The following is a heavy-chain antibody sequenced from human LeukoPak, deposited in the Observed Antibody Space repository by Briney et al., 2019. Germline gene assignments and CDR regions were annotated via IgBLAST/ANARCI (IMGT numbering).Heavy chain of an antibody. Sequence: SQTLSLTCAISGDSVSSNSAAWNWIRQSPSRGLEWLGRTYYRSKWYNDYAVSVKSRITINPDTSKNQFSLQLNSVTPEDTAVYYCARGVVMEIYYYYYYYMDVWGKGTTVTVSS. CDR2: TYYRSKWYN. J-gene: IGHJ6*03. D-gene: IGHD3-16*02. V-gene: IGHV6-1*01. CDR3: ARGVVMEIYYYYYYYMDV. CDR1: GDSVSSNSAA.